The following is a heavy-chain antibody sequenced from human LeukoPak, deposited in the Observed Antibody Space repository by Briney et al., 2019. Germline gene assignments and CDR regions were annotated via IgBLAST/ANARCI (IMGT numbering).Heavy chain of an antibody. CDR1: GFTFSVYG. V-gene: IGHV3-30*02. D-gene: IGHD3-3*01. Sequence: PGGSLRLSCAASGFTFSVYGIHWVRQAPGKGLEWVAFIRYDGSNKYYADSVKGRFTISRDNSKNTLYLQMNSLRAEDTAVYYCAKDQPFWSGSDYWGQGTLVTVSS. CDR2: IRYDGSNK. J-gene: IGHJ4*02. CDR3: AKDQPFWSGSDY.